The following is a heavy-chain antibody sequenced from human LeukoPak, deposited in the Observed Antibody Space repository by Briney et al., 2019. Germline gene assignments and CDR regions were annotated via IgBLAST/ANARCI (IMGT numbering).Heavy chain of an antibody. V-gene: IGHV4-34*01. J-gene: IGHJ4*02. Sequence: SETLSLTCAVYGGSFSGYYWSWIRQPPGKGLEWIGEINHSGSTNYNPSLKSRVTISVDTSKNQFSLKLSSVTAADTAVYYCARGEPRYCSSTSCYRLSFGYYFDYWGQGTLVTVSS. CDR1: GGSFSGYY. CDR3: ARGEPRYCSSTSCYRLSFGYYFDY. D-gene: IGHD2-2*02. CDR2: INHSGST.